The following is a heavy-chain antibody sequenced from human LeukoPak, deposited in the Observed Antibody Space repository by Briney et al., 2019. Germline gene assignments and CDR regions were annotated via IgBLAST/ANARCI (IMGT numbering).Heavy chain of an antibody. CDR1: GGSLSSYS. J-gene: IGHJ4*02. CDR3: ARDLGSYRHYFDY. V-gene: IGHV4-4*07. Sequence: PSETLSLTCTVSGGSLSSYSWSWIRQPAGKGLEWIGRIYHNGSSDYNPSLKSRVTISVDKSKNQFSLILSSVTAADTAVYYCARDLGSYRHYFDYWGQGTLVTVPS. CDR2: IYHNGSS. D-gene: IGHD1-26*01.